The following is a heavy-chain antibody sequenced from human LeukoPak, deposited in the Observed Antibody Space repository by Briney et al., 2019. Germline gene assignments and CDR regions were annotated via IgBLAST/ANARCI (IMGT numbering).Heavy chain of an antibody. V-gene: IGHV3-23*01. D-gene: IGHD3-22*01. CDR1: GFTFSSYG. J-gene: IGHJ4*02. Sequence: PGGSLRLSCAASGFTFSSYGMSWVRQAPGKGLEWVSAISGSGGSTYYADSVKGRFTISRDNSKNTLYLQMNSLRAEDTAVYYCANHGGQYYYDSSGYQEPYYFDYWGQGTLVTVSS. CDR3: ANHGGQYYYDSSGYQEPYYFDY. CDR2: ISGSGGST.